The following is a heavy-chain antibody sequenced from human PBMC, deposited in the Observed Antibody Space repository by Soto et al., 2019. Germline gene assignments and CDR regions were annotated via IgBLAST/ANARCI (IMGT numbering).Heavy chain of an antibody. D-gene: IGHD3-3*01. Sequence: SGPTLVNPTQTLTLTCTFSGFSLSTTTVGVGWIRQPPGKALEWLALIYWDDDRRYIPSLKNRLTITKDTSKNQVVLTMTNMDPVDTATYYCAHRQDRILFDYWGQGTLVTVSS. CDR1: GFSLSTTTVG. CDR2: IYWDDDR. J-gene: IGHJ4*02. CDR3: AHRQDRILFDY. V-gene: IGHV2-5*02.